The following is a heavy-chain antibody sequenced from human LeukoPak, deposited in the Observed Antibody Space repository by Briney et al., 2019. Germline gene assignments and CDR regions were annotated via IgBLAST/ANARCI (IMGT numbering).Heavy chain of an antibody. CDR3: ARRVGKYPTYYFDY. Sequence: SETLSITCVVSGGSITTGGHYWTWIRQVPGKGPEWIGYVSYTGSNNYNPSLKSRLTISVDTSKSQFSLKLSSVTAADTAVYYCARRVGKYPTYYFDYWGQGALVTVSS. CDR2: VSYTGSN. J-gene: IGHJ4*02. D-gene: IGHD1-26*01. CDR1: GGSITTGGHY. V-gene: IGHV4-31*11.